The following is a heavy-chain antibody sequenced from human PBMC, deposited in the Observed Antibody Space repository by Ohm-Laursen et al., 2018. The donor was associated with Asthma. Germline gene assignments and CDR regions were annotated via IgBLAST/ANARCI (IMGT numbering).Heavy chain of an antibody. CDR1: GFTFRSYA. CDR2: GGSYYDGGLK. Sequence: SLRLSCAASGFTFRSYAMHWVRQAPGKGLEWVEVGGSYYDGGLKYYADSVNGRFTVSRDDSKNTLYLQMNSLRAEDTAVYYCARSPYYYDSSGYYADYWGQGTLVTVSS. CDR3: ARSPYYYDSSGYYADY. D-gene: IGHD3-22*01. J-gene: IGHJ4*02. V-gene: IGHV3-30-3*01.